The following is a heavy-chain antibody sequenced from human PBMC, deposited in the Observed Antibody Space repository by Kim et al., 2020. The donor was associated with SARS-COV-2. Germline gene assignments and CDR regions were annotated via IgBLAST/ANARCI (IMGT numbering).Heavy chain of an antibody. CDR2: ISAYNGNT. V-gene: IGHV1-18*01. J-gene: IGHJ3*02. Sequence: ASVKVSCKASGYTFTSYGISWVRQAPGQGLEWMGWISAYNGNTNYAQKLQGRVTMTTDTSTSTAYMELRSLRSDDTAVYYCARGGRGRVVVVVAATDAFDIWGQGTMGTVSS. D-gene: IGHD2-15*01. CDR1: GYTFTSYG. CDR3: ARGGRGRVVVVVAATDAFDI.